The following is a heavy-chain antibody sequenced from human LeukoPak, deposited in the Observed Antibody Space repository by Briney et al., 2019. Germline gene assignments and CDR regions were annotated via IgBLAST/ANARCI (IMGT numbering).Heavy chain of an antibody. J-gene: IGHJ4*02. CDR2: IYASGST. V-gene: IGHV4-61*02. CDR3: AGAPAGSLDWLSPLDY. D-gene: IGHD5-12*01. CDR1: GGSISSPNYY. Sequence: SETLSLTCIVSGGSISSPNYYWSWIRQPAGKRLEWIGRIYASGSTHYNPSLNSRATISVDTSTNQLSLRLSSVTAADTAVYYCAGAPAGSLDWLSPLDYWGQGTLVTVSS.